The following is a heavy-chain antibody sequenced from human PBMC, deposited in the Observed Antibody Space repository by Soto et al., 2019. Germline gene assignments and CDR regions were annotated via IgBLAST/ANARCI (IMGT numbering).Heavy chain of an antibody. J-gene: IGHJ4*02. D-gene: IGHD6-19*01. CDR2: ISGSGGST. V-gene: IGHV3-23*01. Sequence: EAQLLESGGGLVQPGGSLRLSCGASGFTFSTYAMTWVRQSPGKGLEWVSTISGSGGSTYYADSVRGRFTISRDNSRDTLYLQMDSVRADDTAVYYCAKDSSSGWPSPYYCQYWGQGALVTVSS. CDR1: GFTFSTYA. CDR3: AKDSSSGWPSPYYCQY.